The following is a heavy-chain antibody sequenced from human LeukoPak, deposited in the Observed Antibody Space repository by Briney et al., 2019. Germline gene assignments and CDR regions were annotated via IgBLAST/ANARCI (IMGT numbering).Heavy chain of an antibody. CDR2: ISWSSGSI. Sequence: GGSLRLSCAASGFTFDDYAMHWVRQAPGKGLEWVSGISWSSGSIGYADSVKGRFTISRDNAKNSLYLQMNSLRAEDTALYYCAKGANQLPVDAFDIWGQGTMVTVSS. CDR1: GFTFDDYA. D-gene: IGHD4-23*01. J-gene: IGHJ3*02. V-gene: IGHV3-9*01. CDR3: AKGANQLPVDAFDI.